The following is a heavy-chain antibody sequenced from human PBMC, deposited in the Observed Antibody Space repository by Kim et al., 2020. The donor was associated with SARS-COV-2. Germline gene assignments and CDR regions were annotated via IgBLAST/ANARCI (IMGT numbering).Heavy chain of an antibody. J-gene: IGHJ6*02. CDR3: ARALGYCSGGSCYADLYYYYGMDV. D-gene: IGHD2-15*01. V-gene: IGHV4-31*03. Sequence: SETLSLTCTVSGGSISSGGYYWSWIRQHPGKGLEWIGYIYYSGSTYYNPSLKSRVTISVDTSKNQFSLKLSSVTAADTAVYYCARALGYCSGGSCYADLYYYYGMDVWGQGTTVTVSS. CDR2: IYYSGST. CDR1: GGSISSGGYY.